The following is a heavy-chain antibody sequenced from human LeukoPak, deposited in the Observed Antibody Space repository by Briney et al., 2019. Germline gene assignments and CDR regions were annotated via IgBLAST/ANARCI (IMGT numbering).Heavy chain of an antibody. CDR3: ARGGITMVRGVIREFWFDP. V-gene: IGHV3-7*04. Sequence: GRSLRLSCAASGFTFSSYAMHWVRQAPGKGLEWVANIKQDGSEKYYVDSVKGRFTISRDNAKNSLYLQMNSLRAEDTAVYYCARGGITMVRGVIREFWFDPWGQGTLVTVSS. D-gene: IGHD3-10*01. CDR1: GFTFSSYA. CDR2: IKQDGSEK. J-gene: IGHJ5*02.